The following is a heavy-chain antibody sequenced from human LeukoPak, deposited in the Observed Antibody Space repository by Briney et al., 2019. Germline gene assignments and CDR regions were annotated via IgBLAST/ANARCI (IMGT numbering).Heavy chain of an antibody. J-gene: IGHJ4*02. CDR2: IYHSGST. CDR3: ASFSYSSAWYNDY. V-gene: IGHV4-38-2*02. Sequence: KASETLPLTCTVSGYSISSGYYWGWIRQPPGKGLEWVGSIYHSGSTYYNPSLKSRVTISVDTSKNQFSLKLSSVTAADTAVYYCASFSYSSAWYNDYWGQGTLVTVSS. CDR1: GYSISSGYY. D-gene: IGHD6-19*01.